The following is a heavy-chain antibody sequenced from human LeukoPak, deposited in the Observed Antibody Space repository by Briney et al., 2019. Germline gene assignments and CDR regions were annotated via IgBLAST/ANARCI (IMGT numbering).Heavy chain of an antibody. CDR1: GGSISSGGYY. V-gene: IGHV4-31*03. CDR3: ARDRRDWSFDY. D-gene: IGHD2-21*01. CDR2: IYYSGST. J-gene: IGHJ4*02. Sequence: PSETLSLTCTVSGGSISSGGYYWSWIRQHPGKGLEWIGYIYYSGSTYYNPSLKSRVTISVDTSKNQFSLKLSSVTAADTAVYYCARDRRDWSFDYWGQGTLVTVSS.